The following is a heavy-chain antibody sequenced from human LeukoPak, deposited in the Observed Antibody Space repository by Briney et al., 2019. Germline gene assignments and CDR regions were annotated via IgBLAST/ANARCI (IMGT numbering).Heavy chain of an antibody. CDR2: ISAYNGNT. CDR1: GYTFTSYG. V-gene: IGHV1-18*04. J-gene: IGHJ5*02. Sequence: EAPVKVSCKASGYTFTSYGISWVRQAPGQGLEWMGWISAYNGNTNYAQKLQGRVTMTTDASTSTAYMELRSLRSDDTAVYYCARDPRSSWYLGERFDPWGQGTLVTVSS. D-gene: IGHD6-13*01. CDR3: ARDPRSSWYLGERFDP.